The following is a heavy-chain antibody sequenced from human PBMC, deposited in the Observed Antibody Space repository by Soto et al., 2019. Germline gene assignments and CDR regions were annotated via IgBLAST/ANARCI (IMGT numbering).Heavy chain of an antibody. CDR2: MNPNSGNT. V-gene: IGHV1-8*01. D-gene: IGHD6-13*01. CDR1: GYTFTSYD. J-gene: IGHJ6*02. CDR3: ATDLPAPGPRKAYGMDV. Sequence: ASVKVSCKASGYTFTSYDINWVRQATGQGLEWMGWMNPNSGNTGYAQKFQGRVTMTRNTSISTAYMELSSLRSEDTAVYYCATDLPAPGPRKAYGMDVWGQGTTVTVSS.